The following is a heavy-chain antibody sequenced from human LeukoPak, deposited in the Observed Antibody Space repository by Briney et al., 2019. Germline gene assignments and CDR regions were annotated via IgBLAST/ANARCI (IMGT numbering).Heavy chain of an antibody. CDR1: GFTFSNYA. J-gene: IGHJ4*02. Sequence: PGGSLRLSCAASGFTFSNYAMSWVRQAPGMGLEWVSAISGSGGSTYYADSVKGRFTISRDNSKNTLYLQMNSLRAEDTAVYYCAKAYRAYGDYVFDYWGQGTLVTVSS. CDR2: ISGSGGST. V-gene: IGHV3-23*01. CDR3: AKAYRAYGDYVFDY. D-gene: IGHD4-17*01.